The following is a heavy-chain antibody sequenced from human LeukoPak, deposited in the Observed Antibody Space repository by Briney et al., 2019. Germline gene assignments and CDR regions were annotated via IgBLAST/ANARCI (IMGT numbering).Heavy chain of an antibody. J-gene: IGHJ4*02. CDR1: GYTFTSYA. D-gene: IGHD6-6*01. V-gene: IGHV1-2*02. CDR2: INPNSGGT. Sequence: GASVKVSCKASGYTFTSYAISWVRQAPGQGLEWMGWINPNSGGTEYAQKFQGRVKMTRDTSISTAHMELSSLGSDDTAFYYCARYGHSSSSGFDYWGQGTLVTVSS. CDR3: ARYGHSSSSGFDY.